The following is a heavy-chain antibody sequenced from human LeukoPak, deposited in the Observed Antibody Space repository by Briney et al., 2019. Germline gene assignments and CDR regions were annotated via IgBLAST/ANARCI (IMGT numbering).Heavy chain of an antibody. V-gene: IGHV1-69*01. D-gene: IGHD6-13*01. J-gene: IGHJ4*02. Sequence: VKVSCKASGGTFSSYAISWVRQAPGQGLEWMGGIIPIFGTANYAQKFQGRVTITADESTSTAYMELSSLRSEDTAVYYCARGLTAAAGNLDYWGQGTLVTVSS. CDR2: IIPIFGTA. CDR3: ARGLTAAAGNLDY. CDR1: GGTFSSYA.